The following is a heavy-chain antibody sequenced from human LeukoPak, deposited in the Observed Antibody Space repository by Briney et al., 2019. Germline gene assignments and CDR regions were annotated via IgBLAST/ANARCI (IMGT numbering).Heavy chain of an antibody. CDR3: ARVDSSGPAY. Sequence: PGGSLRLSCAASGFTFSCYWMSWVRQAPGKGLEWVANIKQDGSEKYYVDSVKGRFTISRDNAKNSLYLQMNSLRAEDTAVYYCARVDSSGPAYWGQGTLVTVSS. J-gene: IGHJ4*02. D-gene: IGHD6-19*01. V-gene: IGHV3-7*01. CDR2: IKQDGSEK. CDR1: GFTFSCYW.